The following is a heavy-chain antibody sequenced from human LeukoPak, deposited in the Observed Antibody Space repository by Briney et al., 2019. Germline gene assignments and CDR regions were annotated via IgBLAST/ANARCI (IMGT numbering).Heavy chain of an antibody. Sequence: GGSLRLSCAASGFTFSSYGMHWVRQAPGKGLEWVAFIRYGGSNKYYADSVKGRFTISRDNSKNTLYLQMNSLRAEDTAVYYCAKDRVVRGVALDYWGQGTLVTVSS. D-gene: IGHD3-10*01. V-gene: IGHV3-30*02. CDR1: GFTFSSYG. CDR2: IRYGGSNK. CDR3: AKDRVVRGVALDY. J-gene: IGHJ4*02.